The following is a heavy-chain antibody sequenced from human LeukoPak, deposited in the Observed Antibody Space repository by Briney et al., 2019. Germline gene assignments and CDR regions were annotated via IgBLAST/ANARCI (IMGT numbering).Heavy chain of an antibody. D-gene: IGHD5-18*01. V-gene: IGHV3-66*01. CDR1: GFTFNNYA. J-gene: IGHJ4*02. Sequence: GGSLRLSCAASGFTFNNYAMNWVRQAPGKGLEWVSVIYSGGSTYYADSVKGRFTISRDNSKNTLYLQMNSLRAEDTAVYYCARAERGYSYGYFDYWGQGTLVTVSS. CDR2: IYSGGST. CDR3: ARAERGYSYGYFDY.